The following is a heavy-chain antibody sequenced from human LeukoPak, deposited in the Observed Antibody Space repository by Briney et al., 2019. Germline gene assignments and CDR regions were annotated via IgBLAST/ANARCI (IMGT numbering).Heavy chain of an antibody. CDR3: ARRPPIMIFGVLSPGAFDI. V-gene: IGHV5-51*01. CDR2: IYPGDSDT. J-gene: IGHJ3*02. CDR1: GYSFTSYW. Sequence: GESLKISCKGSGYSFTSYWIGWVRQMPGKGLEWMGIIYPGDSDTRYSPSFQGQVTISADKSISTAYLQWSSLKASDTAMYYCARRPPIMIFGVLSPGAFDIWGQGTMVTVSS. D-gene: IGHD3-3*01.